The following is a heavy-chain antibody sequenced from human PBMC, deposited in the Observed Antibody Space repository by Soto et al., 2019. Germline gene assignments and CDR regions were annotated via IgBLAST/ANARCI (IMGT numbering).Heavy chain of an antibody. V-gene: IGHV4-59*01. CDR1: GGSISSYY. Sequence: SETLSLTCTVPGGSISSYYWSWIRQPPGKGLEWIGHIFYSGTTNHNPSLKSRVTVSVDTSKNQFSLKVTSVTAADTAVYYCARAGSSGWYYFDYWGQGTLVTVS. CDR3: ARAGSSGWYYFDY. D-gene: IGHD6-19*01. J-gene: IGHJ4*02. CDR2: IFYSGTT.